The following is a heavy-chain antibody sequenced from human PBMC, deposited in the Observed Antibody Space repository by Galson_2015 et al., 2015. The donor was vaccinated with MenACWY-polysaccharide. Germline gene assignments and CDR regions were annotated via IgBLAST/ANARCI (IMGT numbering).Heavy chain of an antibody. CDR1: GVSPRTSGVG. CDR3: AHRHLEMDWFDP. D-gene: IGHD1-1*01. Sequence: PALVTPSPPFTLPCTLSGVSPRTSGVGVGWIRQSPGKALEWLGLLYWDDDKRYSPSLQNRLTITKDTSKNQVVLTMTNIDPVDTATYYCAHRHLEMDWFDPWGQGTLVTVSS. J-gene: IGHJ5*02. V-gene: IGHV2-5*02. CDR2: LYWDDDK.